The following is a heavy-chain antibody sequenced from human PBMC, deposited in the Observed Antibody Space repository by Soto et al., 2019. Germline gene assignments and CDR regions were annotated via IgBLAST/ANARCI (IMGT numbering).Heavy chain of an antibody. V-gene: IGHV4-39*01. CDR1: GGSISSSSYY. CDR3: ASPGEYYDILTGYYRSFDY. D-gene: IGHD3-9*01. Sequence: SETLSLTCTVSGGSISSSSYYWGWIRQPPGKGLEWIGSIYYSGSTYYKPSLKSRVTISVDTSKNQFSLKLSSVTAADTAVYYCASPGEYYDILTGYYRSFDYWGQGTLVT. CDR2: IYYSGST. J-gene: IGHJ4*02.